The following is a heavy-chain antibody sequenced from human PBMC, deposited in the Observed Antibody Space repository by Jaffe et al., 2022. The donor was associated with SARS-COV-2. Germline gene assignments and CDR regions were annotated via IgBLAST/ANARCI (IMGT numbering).Heavy chain of an antibody. CDR3: ARAGRDSSDPHRKNGWFDP. CDR2: ISSSSSTI. D-gene: IGHD6-19*01. J-gene: IGHJ5*02. V-gene: IGHV3-48*02. CDR1: GFTFSSYS. Sequence: EVQLVESGGGLVQPGGSLRLSCAASGFTFSSYSMNWVRQAPGKGLEWVSYISSSSSTIYYADSVKGRFTISRDNAKNSLYLQMNSLRDEDTAVYYCARAGRDSSDPHRKNGWFDPWGQGTLVTVSS.